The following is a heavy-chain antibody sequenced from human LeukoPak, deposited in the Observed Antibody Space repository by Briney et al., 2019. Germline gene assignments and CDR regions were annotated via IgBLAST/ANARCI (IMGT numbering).Heavy chain of an antibody. D-gene: IGHD3-10*01. V-gene: IGHV4-38-2*02. CDR1: GYSISSGYY. CDR3: ARETYYYGSYPDPPDY. Sequence: SETLSLTCTVSGYSISSGYYWGWIRQPPGKGLEWIGTIYHSGNTYYNPSLASRVIILVDTSKNEFSLQLGSVTAADTAVYYCARETYYYGSYPDPPDYWGQGTLVTVSS. J-gene: IGHJ4*02. CDR2: IYHSGNT.